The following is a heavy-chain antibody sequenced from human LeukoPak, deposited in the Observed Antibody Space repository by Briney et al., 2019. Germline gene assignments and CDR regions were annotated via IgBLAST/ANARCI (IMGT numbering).Heavy chain of an antibody. CDR1: GYTFTGYY. V-gene: IGHV1-2*02. J-gene: IGHJ4*02. CDR3: ARVPRYYDFWSGYYTDY. Sequence: ASVKVSCKASGYTFTGYYMHWVRQAPGQGLEWMGWINPNSGGTNYAQKFQGRVTMTTDTSTSTAYMELRSLRSDDTAVYYCARVPRYYDFWSGYYTDYWGQGTLVTVSS. D-gene: IGHD3-3*01. CDR2: INPNSGGT.